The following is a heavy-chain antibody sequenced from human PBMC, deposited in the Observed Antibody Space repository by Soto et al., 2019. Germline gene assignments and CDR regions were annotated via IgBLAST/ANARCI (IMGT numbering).Heavy chain of an antibody. CDR1: GFTFSSYA. J-gene: IGHJ4*02. CDR3: ANNTVCTTSTCYIDH. Sequence: GGSLRLSCAASGFTFSSYAVKWARQAPGKGLEWVSAISGSAGSTYYADSVKGRFTISRDNSKNTLFLQMDSLRAEDTALYYCANNTVCTTSTCYIDHWGEGTLVTVSS. CDR2: ISGSAGST. D-gene: IGHD2-8*01. V-gene: IGHV3-23*01.